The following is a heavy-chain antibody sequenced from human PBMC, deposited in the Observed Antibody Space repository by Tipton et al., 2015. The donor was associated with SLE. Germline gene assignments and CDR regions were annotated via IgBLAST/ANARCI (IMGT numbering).Heavy chain of an antibody. D-gene: IGHD2-2*01. J-gene: IGHJ3*02. V-gene: IGHV3-48*04. CDR1: GFTFRTYA. Sequence: SLRLSCVASGFTFRTYAMSWVRQAPGKGLEWISYISISSITTYYADSVKGRFTISRDNAKNSLYLQMNSLRPEDTAFYYRAKVVTAVVARGSFNIWGQGTMVTVSS. CDR3: AKVVTAVVARGSFNI. CDR2: ISISSITT.